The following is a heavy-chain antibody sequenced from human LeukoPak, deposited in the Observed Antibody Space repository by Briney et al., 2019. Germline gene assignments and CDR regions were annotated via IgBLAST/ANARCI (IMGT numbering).Heavy chain of an antibody. CDR3: AKDRSYGAFEI. J-gene: IGHJ3*02. CDR1: GFTFSSYE. Sequence: GGSLRLSCAASGFTFSSYEMNWVRQAPGKGLEWVSYISSSGSTIYYADSVKGRFTISRDNAKNSLYLQMNSLRAEGTAVYYCAKDRSYGAFEIWGQGTMVTVSS. CDR2: ISSSGSTI. D-gene: IGHD3-10*01. V-gene: IGHV3-48*03.